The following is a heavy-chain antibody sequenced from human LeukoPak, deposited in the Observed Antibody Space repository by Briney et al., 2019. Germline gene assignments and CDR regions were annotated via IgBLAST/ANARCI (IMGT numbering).Heavy chain of an antibody. D-gene: IGHD3-10*01. V-gene: IGHV1-2*02. CDR2: INPNSGGT. CDR1: GYTFTGYY. Sequence: EASVKVSCKASGYTFTGYYMHWVRQAPGQGLEWMGWINPNSGGTNYAQKFQGRVTMTRDTSISTAYMELSRLRSDDTAVYYCARGSLWFGDVTYYFDYWGQGTLVTVSS. J-gene: IGHJ4*02. CDR3: ARGSLWFGDVTYYFDY.